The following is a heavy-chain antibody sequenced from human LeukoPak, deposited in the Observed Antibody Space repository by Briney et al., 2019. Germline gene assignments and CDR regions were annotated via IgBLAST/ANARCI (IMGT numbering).Heavy chain of an antibody. D-gene: IGHD6-13*01. CDR2: IEPDGSGK. CDR3: ARCAVAAAGDY. V-gene: IGHV3-7*01. Sequence: PGGSLRLSCAASGLTFSSYWMSWVRQAPGKGPEWVANIEPDGSGKYYVDSVKGRFTISRDNAENSLFLHMNSLRAEDTAVYYCARCAVAAAGDYWGRGTLVTVSS. CDR1: GLTFSSYW. J-gene: IGHJ4*02.